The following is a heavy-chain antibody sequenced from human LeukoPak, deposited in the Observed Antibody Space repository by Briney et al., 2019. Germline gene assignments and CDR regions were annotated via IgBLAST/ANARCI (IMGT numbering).Heavy chain of an antibody. CDR2: IYHSGRT. V-gene: IGHV4-38-2*02. CDR1: GYSISSGYY. CDR3: AREGYYDSLFDY. D-gene: IGHD3-22*01. Sequence: SSETLSLTCTVSGYSISSGYYWGWIRQPPGKGLEWIGSIYHSGRTYYNPSLKSRVTISLDTSKNQFSLKLSSVTAADTAVYYCAREGYYDSLFDYWGQGTLVTVSS. J-gene: IGHJ4*02.